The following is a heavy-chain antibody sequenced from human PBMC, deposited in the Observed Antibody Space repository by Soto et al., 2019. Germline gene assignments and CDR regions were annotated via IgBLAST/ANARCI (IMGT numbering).Heavy chain of an antibody. J-gene: IGHJ4*02. D-gene: IGHD3-22*01. Sequence: GSLRLSCAASGFTFSNYGMHWVRQAPGKGLEWVAVISYDGSNKYYADSVKGRFTISRDNSKNTLYLQMNSLRAEDTAVYYCAKEAYYDNSGLDYWGQGTLVTVSS. CDR3: AKEAYYDNSGLDY. V-gene: IGHV3-30*18. CDR1: GFTFSNYG. CDR2: ISYDGSNK.